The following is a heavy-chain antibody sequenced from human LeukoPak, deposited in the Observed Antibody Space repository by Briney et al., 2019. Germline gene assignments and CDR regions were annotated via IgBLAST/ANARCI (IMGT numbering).Heavy chain of an antibody. D-gene: IGHD1-26*01. V-gene: IGHV4-39*07. CDR1: GGSISSSSYY. J-gene: IGHJ4*02. CDR2: IYYSGST. CDR3: ARARGYLVDY. Sequence: PSETLSLTCTVSGGSISSSSYYWGWIRQPPGKGLEWIGSIYYSGSTYYNPSLKSRVTISVDTSKNQFSLKLSSVTAADTAVYYCARARGYLVDYWGQGTLVTVSS.